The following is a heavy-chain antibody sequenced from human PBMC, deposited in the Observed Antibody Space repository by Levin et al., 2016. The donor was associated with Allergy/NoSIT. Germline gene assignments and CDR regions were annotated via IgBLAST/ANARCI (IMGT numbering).Heavy chain of an antibody. D-gene: IGHD6-19*01. CDR1: GYTFTSYD. Sequence: ASVKVSCKASGYTFTSYDINWVRQATGQGLEWMGWMNPNSGNTGYAQKFQGRVTMTRNTSISTAYMELSSLRSEDTAVYYCAREDRPYSSGWTWFDPWGQGTLVTVSS. V-gene: IGHV1-8*01. CDR3: AREDRPYSSGWTWFDP. J-gene: IGHJ5*02. CDR2: MNPNSGNT.